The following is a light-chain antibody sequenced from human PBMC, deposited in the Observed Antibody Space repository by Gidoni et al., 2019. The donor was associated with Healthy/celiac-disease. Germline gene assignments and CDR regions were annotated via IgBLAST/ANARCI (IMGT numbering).Light chain of an antibody. CDR3: QSYDSSLSGSV. CDR1: SSNIGAGYD. V-gene: IGLV1-40*01. CDR2: GNS. J-gene: IGLJ2*01. Sequence: QSVLTQPPSVSVAPGQRVTISCTGSSSNIGAGYDVHWYQKLPGTAPKLLIDGNSNRPSGVPDRFSGSKSGTSASLAITGLQAEDEADYYCQSYDSSLSGSVFGGGTKLTVL.